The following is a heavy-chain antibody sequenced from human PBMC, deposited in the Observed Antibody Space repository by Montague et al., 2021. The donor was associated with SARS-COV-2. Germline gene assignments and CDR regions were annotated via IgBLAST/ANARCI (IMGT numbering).Heavy chain of an antibody. CDR1: GGSIITGSNFY. V-gene: IGHV4-61*02. CDR3: ARDYYDSTGLNWFDP. CDR2: IHSSGGT. D-gene: IGHD3-22*01. Sequence: TLSLTCAVSGGSIITGSNFYWGWIRQSAGKGLEWIGRIHSSGGTTYNPSLKSRLTMSVDSSANQFSLKLTSVTAADTAVYYCARDYYDSTGLNWFDPWGQGPLVTVSS. J-gene: IGHJ5*02.